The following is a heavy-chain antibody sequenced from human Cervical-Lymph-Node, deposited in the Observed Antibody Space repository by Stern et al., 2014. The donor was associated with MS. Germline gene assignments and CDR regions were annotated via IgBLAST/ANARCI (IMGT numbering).Heavy chain of an antibody. Sequence: VQSGGSLRLSCAASGFTFSSCAMCWVRQAPGRGPEWVAGISSGGDGTHYGGSVKGRFTISRDNSKNTVYLQMNSLSVDDTAVYYCAKDLWGYAGMDVWGQGTTVTVSS. CDR1: GFTFSSCA. V-gene: IGHV3-23*01. D-gene: IGHD5-18*01. J-gene: IGHJ6*02. CDR3: AKDLWGYAGMDV. CDR2: ISSGGDGT.